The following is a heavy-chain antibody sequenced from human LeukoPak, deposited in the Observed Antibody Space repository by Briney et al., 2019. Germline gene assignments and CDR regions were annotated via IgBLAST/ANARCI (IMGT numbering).Heavy chain of an antibody. Sequence: SETLSLTCTVSGGSISSGGYYWSWIRQHPGKGLEWIGYIYYSGSTYYNPSLESRVTISVDTSKNQFSLKLSSVTAADTAVYYCARHDCSGGSCYSGAFDIWGQGTMVTVSS. J-gene: IGHJ3*02. CDR2: IYYSGST. CDR3: ARHDCSGGSCYSGAFDI. D-gene: IGHD2-15*01. V-gene: IGHV4-31*03. CDR1: GGSISSGGYY.